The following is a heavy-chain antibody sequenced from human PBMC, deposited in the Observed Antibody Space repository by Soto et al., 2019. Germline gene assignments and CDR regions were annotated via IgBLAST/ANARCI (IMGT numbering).Heavy chain of an antibody. Sequence: QVQLVQSGAEVKKPGSSVKVSCKASGGTFSSYTISWVRQAPGQGLEWMGRIIPILGIANYAQKFQGRVTITADKSTSTAYMELSSLRSEDTAVYYCALGGVVVVPAATHFEYWGQGTLVTVSS. V-gene: IGHV1-69*02. CDR1: GGTFSSYT. CDR2: IIPILGIA. J-gene: IGHJ4*02. CDR3: ALGGVVVVPAATHFEY. D-gene: IGHD2-2*01.